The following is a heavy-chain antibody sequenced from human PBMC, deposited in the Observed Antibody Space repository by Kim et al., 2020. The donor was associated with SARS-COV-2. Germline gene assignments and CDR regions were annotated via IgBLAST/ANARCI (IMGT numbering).Heavy chain of an antibody. CDR2: ISSSSSYI. CDR1: GFTFSSYS. J-gene: IGHJ6*02. V-gene: IGHV3-21*01. Sequence: GGSLRLSCAASGFTFSSYSMNWVRQAPGKGLEWVSSISSSSSYIYYADSVKGRFTISRDNAKNSLYLQMNSLRAEDTAVYYCARDAGYYYGSGSYYSDLAYYYYYGMDVWGQGTTVTVSS. D-gene: IGHD3-10*01. CDR3: ARDAGYYYGSGSYYSDLAYYYYYGMDV.